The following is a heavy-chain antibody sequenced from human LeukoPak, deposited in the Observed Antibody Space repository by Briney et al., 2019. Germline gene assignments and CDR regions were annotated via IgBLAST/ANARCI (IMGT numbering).Heavy chain of an antibody. J-gene: IGHJ5*02. D-gene: IGHD1-14*01. V-gene: IGHV1-2*02. CDR2: INPNSGGT. Sequence: ASVKVSCKASRYTFTDYYIHWVRQAPGQGLEWMGWINPNSGGTNYVQKFQGRVTMTRDTSINTAYMEINRLRSDDTAVYYCTRDRSPRRWVVRPEPPARYNYFDPWGQGTLVTVSS. CDR1: RYTFTDYY. CDR3: TRDRSPRRWVVRPEPPARYNYFDP.